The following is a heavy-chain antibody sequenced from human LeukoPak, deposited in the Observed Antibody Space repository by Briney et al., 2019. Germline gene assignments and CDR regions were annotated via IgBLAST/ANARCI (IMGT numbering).Heavy chain of an antibody. CDR1: GFTFSSYS. D-gene: IGHD2-2*01. V-gene: IGHV3-48*01. CDR3: ARDTKYAFDI. J-gene: IGHJ4*02. CDR2: IGISSGNT. Sequence: GGSLRLSCAASGFTFSSYSMTWVRQAPGKGLEWISYIGISSGNTKYADSVKGRFTISGDKAKNSVYLQMNSLRVEDTAVYYCARDTKYAFDIWGQGTLVTVSS.